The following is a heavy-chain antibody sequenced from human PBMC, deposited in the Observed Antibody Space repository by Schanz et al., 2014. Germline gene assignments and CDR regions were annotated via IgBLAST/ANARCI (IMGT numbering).Heavy chain of an antibody. J-gene: IGHJ6*02. CDR2: IIPLLGIV. CDR3: AREKEDVAVAKAAMDV. CDR1: GGTFSSHA. Sequence: QVQLVQSGAEVKKPGSSVKVSCKASGGTFSSHAISWVRQAPGQGLEWMGSIIPLLGIVKYSQKFQGAVTIAADRSAASMALSSLRSEDSAVYYCAREKEDVAVAKAAMDVWGQGTTIIVSS. V-gene: IGHV1-69*04. D-gene: IGHD2-15*01.